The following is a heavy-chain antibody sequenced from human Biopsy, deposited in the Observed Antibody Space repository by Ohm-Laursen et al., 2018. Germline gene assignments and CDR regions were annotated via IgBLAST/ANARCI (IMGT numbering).Heavy chain of an antibody. J-gene: IGHJ5*02. V-gene: IGHV3-21*06. D-gene: IGHD1-14*01. CDR3: ARGRTHLLPDHDWFDP. CDR1: GFSLRNYT. CDR2: ISRSTSHF. Sequence: SLRLSCTASGFSLRNYTINWVRQAPGKGLEWVSSISRSTSHFLYAEALKGRFTSSRDNAKNSVYLQMSSLRAEDTGVYYCARGRTHLLPDHDWFDPWGQGTLVTVS.